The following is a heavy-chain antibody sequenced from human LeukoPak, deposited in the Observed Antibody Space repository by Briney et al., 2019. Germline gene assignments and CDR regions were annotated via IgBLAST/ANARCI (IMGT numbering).Heavy chain of an antibody. Sequence: PGGSLRLSCAASGFTVSSNYMSWVRQAPGKGLEWVSVIYSGGSTYYADSVKGRFTISRDNSKNTLYLQMNSLRAEDTAVYYCAKDGVDFWSGYTNWFDPWGQGTLVTVSS. D-gene: IGHD3-3*01. CDR3: AKDGVDFWSGYTNWFDP. J-gene: IGHJ5*02. CDR2: IYSGGST. V-gene: IGHV3-53*01. CDR1: GFTVSSNY.